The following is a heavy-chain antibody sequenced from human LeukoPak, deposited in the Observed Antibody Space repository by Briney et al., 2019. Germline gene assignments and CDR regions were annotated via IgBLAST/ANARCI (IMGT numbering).Heavy chain of an antibody. D-gene: IGHD3-16*01. J-gene: IGHJ4*02. CDR3: TRRLVGLPAYSSPLLYFDF. CDR1: GYSFSDCY. V-gene: IGHV1-2*06. CDR2: IHPKSGGT. Sequence: ASVTVSCKTSGYSFSDCYMHWVRQAPGQGPEWMGRIHPKSGGTKYAQKFQGRVTMTTDTSTSTAYLEMTRLRSDDTSIYFCTRRLVGLPAYSSPLLYFDFWSQGTLVTVSS.